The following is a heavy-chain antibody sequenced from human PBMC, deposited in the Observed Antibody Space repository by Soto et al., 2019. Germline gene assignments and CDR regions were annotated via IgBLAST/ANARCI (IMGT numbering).Heavy chain of an antibody. CDR2: INPSGGST. J-gene: IGHJ6*02. D-gene: IGHD3-3*01. CDR1: GYTFTSYY. V-gene: IGHV1-46*01. CDR3: ARELRFLEWLPDPLYYYGMDV. Sequence: EASVKVSCKASGYTFTSYYMHWVRQAPGQGLEWMGIINPSGGSTSYAQKFQGRVTMTRDTSTSTVYMELSSLRSEDTAVYYCARELRFLEWLPDPLYYYGMDVWGQGTTVTVSS.